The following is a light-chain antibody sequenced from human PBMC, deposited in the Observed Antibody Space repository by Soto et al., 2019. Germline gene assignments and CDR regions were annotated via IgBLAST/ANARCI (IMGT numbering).Light chain of an antibody. Sequence: DTAMTQSLSTLFTTVGDRVTITCRASQSISSWLAWYQQKPGKAPKLLIYKASSLQSGVPSRFSGSGSGTEFTLTIISLQPDDFATYYCQKYNSYSITFGGDTEMDI. CDR2: KAS. J-gene: IGKJ4*01. V-gene: IGKV1-5*03. CDR1: QSISSW. CDR3: QKYNSYSIT.